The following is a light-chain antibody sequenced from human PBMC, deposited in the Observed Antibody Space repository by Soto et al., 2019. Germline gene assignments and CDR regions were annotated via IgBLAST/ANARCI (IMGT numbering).Light chain of an antibody. V-gene: IGKV1-27*01. CDR1: QGISNS. CDR3: QKYNSAPRT. J-gene: IGKJ3*01. CDR2: AAS. Sequence: DIQMTRSPSSLSASVGDRVTITCRASQGISNSLAWYQQKPGKVPKLLIYAASTFQSGVTSPFSGRGSGTDFTLTISSLQPEDVATYYCQKYNSAPRTFGTGTKVDIK.